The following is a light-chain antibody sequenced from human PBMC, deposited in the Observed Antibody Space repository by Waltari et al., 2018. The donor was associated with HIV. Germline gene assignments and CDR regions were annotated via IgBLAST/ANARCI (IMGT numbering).Light chain of an antibody. Sequence: QLVLTQSPSTSASLGASVRITCTLSSAHSKFVDAWHQQQPDKGPRFLLRLDSDGSHIRGDGIPARFSVSSSVAERYRTISSLQSEDEADYYCQTWDTGSQVFGGGTKLTVL. CDR1: SAHSKFV. CDR2: LDSDGSH. CDR3: QTWDTGSQV. V-gene: IGLV4-69*01. J-gene: IGLJ3*02.